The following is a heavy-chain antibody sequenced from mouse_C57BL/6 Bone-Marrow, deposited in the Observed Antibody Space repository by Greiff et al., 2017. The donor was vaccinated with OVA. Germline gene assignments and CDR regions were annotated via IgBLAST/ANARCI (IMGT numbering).Heavy chain of an antibody. J-gene: IGHJ4*01. Sequence: ESGPGILQPSQTLSLTCSFSGFSLSTFGMGVGWIRQPSGKGLEWLAHIWWDDDKYYNPALKSRLTISKDTSKNQVFLKIANVDTADTATYYCARIGRLLRQYYYAMDYWGQGTSVTVSS. D-gene: IGHD2-3*01. CDR1: GFSLSTFGMG. CDR2: IWWDDDK. CDR3: ARIGRLLRQYYYAMDY. V-gene: IGHV8-8*01.